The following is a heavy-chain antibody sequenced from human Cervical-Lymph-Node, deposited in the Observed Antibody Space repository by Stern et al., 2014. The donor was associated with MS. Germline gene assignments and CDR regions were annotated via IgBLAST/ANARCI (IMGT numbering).Heavy chain of an antibody. CDR1: GGSVSSGSYY. CDR2: IYYSGST. D-gene: IGHD3-22*01. Sequence: QVQLQESGPGLVKPSETLSLTCTVSGGSVSSGSYYWSWIRQPPGKGLEWIGYIYYSGSTNYNPSLKSRVTISVDTSKNQISLKLSSVTAADTAVYYCASDSSGYYLSFDYWGQGTLVTVSS. V-gene: IGHV4-61*01. J-gene: IGHJ4*02. CDR3: ASDSSGYYLSFDY.